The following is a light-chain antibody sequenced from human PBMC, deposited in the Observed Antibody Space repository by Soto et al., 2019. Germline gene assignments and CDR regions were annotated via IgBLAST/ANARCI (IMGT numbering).Light chain of an antibody. CDR1: SSDVGAYDY. CDR3: NSFTTSTTVI. Sequence: QSALTQPASVSGSPGQSITISCTGSSSDVGAYDYVSWYQQHPGKAPKLIIYDVSKPPSGVSHRFSGSKSGNTASLTISGLQAEDEAHYRGNSFTTSTTVIFGGGTKVTVL. J-gene: IGLJ2*01. V-gene: IGLV2-14*01. CDR2: DVS.